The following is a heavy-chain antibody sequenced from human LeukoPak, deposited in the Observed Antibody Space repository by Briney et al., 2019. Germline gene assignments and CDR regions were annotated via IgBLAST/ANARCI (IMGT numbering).Heavy chain of an antibody. CDR1: GFTFSSYA. D-gene: IGHD6-19*01. V-gene: IGHV3-30-3*02. CDR2: ISYDGSNK. CDR3: AKQPGLQWLGKYSQH. J-gene: IGHJ1*01. Sequence: GGSLRLSCAASGFTFSSYAMHWVRQAPGKGLEWVAVISYDGSNKYYADSVKGRFTISRDNSKNTLYLQMNSLRAEDTAVYYCAKQPGLQWLGKYSQHWGQGTLVTVSS.